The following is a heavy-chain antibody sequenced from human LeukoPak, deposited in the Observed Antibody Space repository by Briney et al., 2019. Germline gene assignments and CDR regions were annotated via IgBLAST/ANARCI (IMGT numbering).Heavy chain of an antibody. J-gene: IGHJ4*02. CDR1: GFTFSTAW. CDR2: IKSKTDGGTT. Sequence: GGSLRLSCAASGFTFSTAWMSWVRQAPGKGLEWVGHIKSKTDGGTTDYAAPVKGRFTISRDDSKNTLYLQMNSLKTEDTAVYYCATIYEELWSYFDYWGQGTLVTVSS. D-gene: IGHD5-18*01. V-gene: IGHV3-15*01. CDR3: ATIYEELWSYFDY.